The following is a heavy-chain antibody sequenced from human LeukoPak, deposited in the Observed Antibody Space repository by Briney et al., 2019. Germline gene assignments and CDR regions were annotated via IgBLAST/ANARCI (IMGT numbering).Heavy chain of an antibody. CDR1: GGSISSYY. D-gene: IGHD3-10*01. CDR2: IYTSGST. CDR3: ARDNYYYGSGSYWNFDY. Sequence: SETLSLTCTVSGGSISSYYWSWIRQPAGKGLEWIGRIYTSGSTNYNPSLKSRVTMSVDTSKNQFSLKLSSVTAADTAVYCCARDNYYYGSGSYWNFDYWGQGTLVTVSS. J-gene: IGHJ4*02. V-gene: IGHV4-4*07.